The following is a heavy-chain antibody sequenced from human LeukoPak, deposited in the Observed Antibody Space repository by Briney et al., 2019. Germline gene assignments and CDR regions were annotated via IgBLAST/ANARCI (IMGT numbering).Heavy chain of an antibody. D-gene: IGHD5-12*01. CDR2: IYSGGST. CDR1: GFTVSSNY. Sequence: PGGSLRLSCAASGFTVSSNYMSWVRQAPGKGLEWVSVIYSGGSTDYADSVKGRFTISRDNSKNTLYLQMNSLRAEDTAVCYCAREGYSGYPGYYYYGMDVWGQGTTVSVCS. V-gene: IGHV3-53*01. J-gene: IGHJ6*02. CDR3: AREGYSGYPGYYYYGMDV.